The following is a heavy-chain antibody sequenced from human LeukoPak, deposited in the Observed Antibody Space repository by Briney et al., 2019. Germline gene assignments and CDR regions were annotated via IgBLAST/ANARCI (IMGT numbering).Heavy chain of an antibody. V-gene: IGHV3-33*01. CDR1: GFTFSTYG. CDR3: ATSPYHYYDNSGPGDY. D-gene: IGHD3-22*01. Sequence: GGSLRLSCAASGFTFSTYGMHWVRQAPGKGLEWVAVIWFDGSNKYYADSVKGRFTISRDNSKNTLYLQMNSLRAEDTAVYYCATSPYHYYDNSGPGDYWGQGTLVTVSS. CDR2: IWFDGSNK. J-gene: IGHJ4*02.